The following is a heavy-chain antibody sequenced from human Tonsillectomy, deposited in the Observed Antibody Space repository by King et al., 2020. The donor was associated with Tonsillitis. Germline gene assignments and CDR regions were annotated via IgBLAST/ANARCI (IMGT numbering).Heavy chain of an antibody. Sequence: VQLQQWGAGLLKPSETLSLTCAVYGGSFSGYYWSWIRQPPGKGLEWIGEINHSGSTNYNPSLKSRVTISVDTSKNQFSLKLSSVTAADTAVYYCASSAVAGTLYYMDVWGEGTTVTVSS. J-gene: IGHJ6*03. CDR2: INHSGST. V-gene: IGHV4-34*01. CDR3: ASSAVAGTLYYMDV. D-gene: IGHD6-19*01. CDR1: GGSFSGYY.